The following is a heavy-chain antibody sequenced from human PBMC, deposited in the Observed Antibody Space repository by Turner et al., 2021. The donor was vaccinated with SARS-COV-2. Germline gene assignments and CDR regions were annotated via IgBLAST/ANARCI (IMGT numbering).Heavy chain of an antibody. Sequence: EVRLVESVRGLVKPVESLRLSCEASGFTCNSYTMSWVRQAPGRGLEWVASITSRSSDLRDADSVRGRVTISRDNVKESVVLQMSSLRIEDTAMYYCVRQVAIGRNYWGQGTLVTVSS. J-gene: IGHJ4*02. D-gene: IGHD2-15*01. V-gene: IGHV3-21*01. CDR1: GFTCNSYT. CDR3: VRQVAIGRNY. CDR2: ITSRSSDL.